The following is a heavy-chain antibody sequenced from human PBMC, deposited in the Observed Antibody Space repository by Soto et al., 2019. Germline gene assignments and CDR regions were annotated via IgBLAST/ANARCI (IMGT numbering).Heavy chain of an antibody. D-gene: IGHD3-10*01. Sequence: ASVKVSCKAFGYTFTSYGISWVRQAPGQGLEWMGWISAYNGNTNYAQKLQGRVTMTTDTSTSTAYMELRSLRSDDTAVYYCAREYYGSGSYYSGSFQHWGQGTLVTVSS. CDR3: AREYYGSGSYYSGSFQH. CDR1: GYTFTSYG. V-gene: IGHV1-18*01. CDR2: ISAYNGNT. J-gene: IGHJ1*01.